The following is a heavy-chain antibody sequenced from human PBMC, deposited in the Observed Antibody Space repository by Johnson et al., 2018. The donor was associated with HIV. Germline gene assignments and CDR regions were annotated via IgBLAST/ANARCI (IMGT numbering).Heavy chain of an antibody. V-gene: IGHV3-9*01. D-gene: IGHD6-19*01. CDR2: ISWNSGSI. CDR1: GLTFDDYA. CDR3: AKDKGGSGWYLHAFDI. J-gene: IGHJ3*02. Sequence: VQLVESGGGVVQPGGSLRLSCAASGLTFDDYAMHWVRQAPGKGLEWVSGISWNSGSIGYADSVKGRFAISRDTAKNSLYLQMNSLRAEDTALYYCAKDKGGSGWYLHAFDIWGQGTTVTVSS.